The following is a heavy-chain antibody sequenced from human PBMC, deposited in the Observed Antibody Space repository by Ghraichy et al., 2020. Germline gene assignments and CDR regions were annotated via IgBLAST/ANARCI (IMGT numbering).Heavy chain of an antibody. CDR1: GFTFSSYS. V-gene: IGHV3-21*01. CDR2: ISSSSSYI. CDR3: ARAAFPDGMVQGVPSDY. J-gene: IGHJ4*02. Sequence: GGSLRLSCAASGFTFSSYSMNWVRQAPGKGLEWVSSISSSSSYIYYADSVKGRFTISRDNAKNSLYLQMNSLRAEDTAVYYCARAAFPDGMVQGVPSDYWGQGTLVTVSS. D-gene: IGHD3-10*01.